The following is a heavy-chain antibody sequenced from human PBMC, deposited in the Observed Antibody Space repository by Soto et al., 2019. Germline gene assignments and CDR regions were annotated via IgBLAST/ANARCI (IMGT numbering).Heavy chain of an antibody. Sequence: GESLKISCKGSGYSFTSYWIGWVRQMPGKGLEWMGVIYPGDSDTRYSLAFQGQVTISADKSISTAYLQWSSLTASDTAMYYYARHGSGTSFYYYGMDVWGQGTTVTVSS. V-gene: IGHV5-51*01. J-gene: IGHJ6*02. CDR2: IYPGDSDT. CDR3: ARHGSGTSFYYYGMDV. D-gene: IGHD3-10*01. CDR1: GYSFTSYW.